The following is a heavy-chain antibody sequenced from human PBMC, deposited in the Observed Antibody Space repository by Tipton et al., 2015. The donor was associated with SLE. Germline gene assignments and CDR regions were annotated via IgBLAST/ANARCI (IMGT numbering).Heavy chain of an antibody. D-gene: IGHD5-18*01. V-gene: IGHV4-34*01. CDR1: GGSFSNYY. CDR2: INHSGST. CDR3: ARAGGYSYRFDY. Sequence: TLSLTCAVYGGSFSNYYWSWIRQPPGKGLEWIGEINHSGSTNYNPSLKSRVTISVDTSKNQFSLKLSSVTAADTAVYYCARAGGYSYRFDYWGQGTLVTVA. J-gene: IGHJ4*02.